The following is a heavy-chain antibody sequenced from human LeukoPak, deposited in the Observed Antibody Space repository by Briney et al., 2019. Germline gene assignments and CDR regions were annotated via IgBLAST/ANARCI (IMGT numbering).Heavy chain of an antibody. V-gene: IGHV4-39*07. J-gene: IGHJ5*01. CDR3: ARQIAVVEPTDPNWFDS. CDR1: GGSISSSSFY. CDR2: IFYSGNT. Sequence: SETLSLTCTVSGGSISSSSFYWGWIRQPPGKGREWIGSIFYSGNTYYTPSLQSRVTMSLDTSKSQFSLSLTSVTAAATAVYYCARQIAVVEPTDPNWFDSWGQGTLVTVSS. D-gene: IGHD2-21*01.